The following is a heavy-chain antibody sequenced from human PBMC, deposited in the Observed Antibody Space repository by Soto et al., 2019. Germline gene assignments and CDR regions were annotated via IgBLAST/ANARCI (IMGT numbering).Heavy chain of an antibody. CDR1: GFSLTAPGAG. CDR3: AHRGYGNYPRDNWFDP. Sequence: SGPTLVNPTQTLTLACTFSGFSLTAPGAGVGWIRQPPGKAPEWLALTYWNDDTRYNPSLKSRLTITKDTSKNQVVLTMTNMDPVDTATFYCAHRGYGNYPRDNWFDPWGQGILVTVSS. J-gene: IGHJ5*01. D-gene: IGHD4-17*01. CDR2: TYWNDDT. V-gene: IGHV2-5*01.